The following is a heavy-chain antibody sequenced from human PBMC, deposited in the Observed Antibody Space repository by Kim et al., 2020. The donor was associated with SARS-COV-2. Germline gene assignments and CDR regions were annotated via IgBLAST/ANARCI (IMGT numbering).Heavy chain of an antibody. CDR2: IDQDGYEK. Sequence: GGSLRLSCASSGFTFSDYWMTWVRQAPGKGLEWVANIDQDGYEKYYVDSVKGRFTISRDNAKNSLYLQMNSLRAEDTAVYYCTRDPGRQPFDFWGQGTLV. CDR3: TRDPGRQPFDF. V-gene: IGHV3-7*01. J-gene: IGHJ4*02. CDR1: GFTFSDYW.